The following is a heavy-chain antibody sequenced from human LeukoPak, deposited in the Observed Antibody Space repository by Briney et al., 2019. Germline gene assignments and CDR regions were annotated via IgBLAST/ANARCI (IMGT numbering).Heavy chain of an antibody. V-gene: IGHV3-74*01. Sequence: GGSLRLSCAASGFTFSSYWMHWVRQAPGKGLVWVSRINSDGSTTSYADSVKGRFTISRDNAKNTLYLQMNSLRAEDTAVYYCARGNSSSWFGYYYYYGMDVWGQGTTVTVSS. CDR2: INSDGSTT. D-gene: IGHD6-13*01. CDR3: ARGNSSSWFGYYYYYGMDV. J-gene: IGHJ6*02. CDR1: GFTFSSYW.